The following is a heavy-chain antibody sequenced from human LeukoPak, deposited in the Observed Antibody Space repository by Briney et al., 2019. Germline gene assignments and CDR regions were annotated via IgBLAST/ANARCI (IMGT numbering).Heavy chain of an antibody. CDR3: AKGGVVSNYYYYGMDV. D-gene: IGHD3-3*01. V-gene: IGHV1-69*04. Sequence: ASVKVSCKASGYTFTGNGITWVRQAPGQGLEWMGRVIPILGIANYAQKFQGRVTITADKSTSTAYMELSSLRSEDTAVYYCAKGGVVSNYYYYGMDVWGQGTTVTVSS. J-gene: IGHJ6*02. CDR2: VIPILGIA. CDR1: GYTFTGNG.